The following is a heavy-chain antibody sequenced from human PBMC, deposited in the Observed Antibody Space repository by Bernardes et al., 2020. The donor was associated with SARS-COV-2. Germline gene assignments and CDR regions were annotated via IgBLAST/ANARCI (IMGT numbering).Heavy chain of an antibody. V-gene: IGHV1-69*13. CDR2: IIPIFGTA. CDR1: GGTFSSYA. CDR3: ARVGWEQQLKLDGMDV. J-gene: IGHJ6*02. D-gene: IGHD6-13*01. Sequence: SMKVSCKASGGTFSSYAISWVRQAPGQGLEWMGGIIPIFGTANYAQKFQGRVTITADESTSTAYMELSSLRSEDTAVYYCARVGWEQQLKLDGMDVWGQGTTVTVSS.